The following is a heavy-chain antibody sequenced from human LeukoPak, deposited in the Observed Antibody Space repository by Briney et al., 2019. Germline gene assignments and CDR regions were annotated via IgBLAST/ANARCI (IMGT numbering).Heavy chain of an antibody. CDR3: ARVAFYDSSGYSNYFDY. V-gene: IGHV1-18*01. D-gene: IGHD3-22*01. Sequence: ASVKVSCKASGYTFTSYGISWVRQAPGQGLEWMGWISAYNGNTNYAQKLQGRVTMTTDTSTSTAYMELRSLRSDDTAVYYCARVAFYDSSGYSNYFDYWGQGTLVTVSS. J-gene: IGHJ4*02. CDR2: ISAYNGNT. CDR1: GYTFTSYG.